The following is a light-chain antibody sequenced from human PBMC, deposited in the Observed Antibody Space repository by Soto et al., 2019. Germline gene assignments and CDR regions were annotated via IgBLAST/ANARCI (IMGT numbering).Light chain of an antibody. Sequence: QSVLTQPPSASGTPGRKVTISCSGSSSNIGSNTANWYQQLPGTAPKLLIYSNNQRPSGVPDRFSGSKSGTSASLAISGLQSEDEADYYCAAWDDSLNGLVFGTGTKATVL. CDR2: SNN. J-gene: IGLJ1*01. CDR3: AAWDDSLNGLV. CDR1: SSNIGSNT. V-gene: IGLV1-44*01.